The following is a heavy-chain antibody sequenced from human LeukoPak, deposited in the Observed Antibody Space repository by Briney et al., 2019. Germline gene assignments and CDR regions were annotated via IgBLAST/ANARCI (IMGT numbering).Heavy chain of an antibody. CDR1: GFTFSSYA. D-gene: IGHD3-22*01. V-gene: IGHV3-23*01. CDR2: ISGSGTST. J-gene: IGHJ4*02. Sequence: GGSLRLSCSASGFTFSSYATSWVRQAPGKGLELVSAISGSGTSTYYADSVKGRFTISRDSSKNTLYLQMNSLRAEDTAVYYCAKDLGYYYDSSGYSLFDYWGQGTLVTVSS. CDR3: AKDLGYYYDSSGYSLFDY.